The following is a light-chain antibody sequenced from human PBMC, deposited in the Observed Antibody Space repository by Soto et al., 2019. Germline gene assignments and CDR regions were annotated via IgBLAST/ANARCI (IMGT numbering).Light chain of an antibody. CDR1: SSDVGGYNY. V-gene: IGLV2-8*01. Sequence: QSALTQPPSASGSPGKSVTISCTGTSSDVGGYNYVSWYQQHPGKAPKLMIYEVSARPSGVPYRFSGSKSGNTASLTVSGLQAEDEADYYCSSYAGSNNLLFGGGTKLTVL. CDR2: EVS. CDR3: SSYAGSNNLL. J-gene: IGLJ3*02.